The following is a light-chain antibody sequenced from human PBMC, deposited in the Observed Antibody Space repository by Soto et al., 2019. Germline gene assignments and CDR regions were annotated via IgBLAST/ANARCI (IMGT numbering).Light chain of an antibody. V-gene: IGLV2-14*01. Sequence: QSALTQPRSVSGSPGQSVTLSCTGTSSDVGGYHYVSWYQHHPGKAPKIIIYEVNNRPSGVSHRFSGSKSGNTASLTFSGLQPEDEADYYCSSYASSGAVVFGGGTKLTVL. CDR3: SSYASSGAVV. CDR1: SSDVGGYHY. J-gene: IGLJ3*02. CDR2: EVN.